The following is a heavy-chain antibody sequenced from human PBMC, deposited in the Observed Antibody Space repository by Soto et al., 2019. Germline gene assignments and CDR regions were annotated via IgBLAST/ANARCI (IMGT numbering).Heavy chain of an antibody. CDR3: ARAHGSSWYNWFDP. V-gene: IGHV1-69*01. CDR1: GGTFSSYG. CDR2: IIPLFGTT. D-gene: IGHD6-13*01. J-gene: IGHJ5*02. Sequence: QVLLVQSGAELKKPGSSVKVSCKASGGTFSSYGISWVRQAPGRGLEWMGGIIPLFGTTNYAQKFRGRVTVTADESTSTAYMELRGLRFEDPAVYYCARAHGSSWYNWFDPWGQGTLVTVSS.